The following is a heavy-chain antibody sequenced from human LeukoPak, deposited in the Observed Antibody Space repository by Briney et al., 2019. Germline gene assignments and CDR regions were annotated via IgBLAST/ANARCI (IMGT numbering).Heavy chain of an antibody. CDR3: AKDKGAVTGTFDY. J-gene: IGHJ4*02. CDR2: LTGGGGGT. Sequence: GGSLRLSCAASGFTFDDYGMSWVRHTPGKGLEWVSGLTGGGGGTSYADSVKGRFTISRDNSKNTLYLQMNSLRAEDTAVYYCAKDKGAVTGTFDYWGQGTLVTVSS. V-gene: IGHV3-23*01. CDR1: GFTFDDYG. D-gene: IGHD1-14*01.